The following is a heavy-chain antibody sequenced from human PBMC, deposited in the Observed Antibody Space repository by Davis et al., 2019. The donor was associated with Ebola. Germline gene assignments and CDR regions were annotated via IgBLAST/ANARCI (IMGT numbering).Heavy chain of an antibody. J-gene: IGHJ6*02. CDR2: ISSSSSYI. Sequence: PGGSLRLSCAASGFTFSSYSMNWVRQAPGKGLEWVSSISSSSSYIYYADSVKGRFTISRDNAKNSLYLQMNSLRAEDTAVYYCARDLRSSSSRPVYYYYGMDVWGQGTTVTVSS. D-gene: IGHD6-6*01. CDR3: ARDLRSSSSRPVYYYYGMDV. V-gene: IGHV3-21*01. CDR1: GFTFSSYS.